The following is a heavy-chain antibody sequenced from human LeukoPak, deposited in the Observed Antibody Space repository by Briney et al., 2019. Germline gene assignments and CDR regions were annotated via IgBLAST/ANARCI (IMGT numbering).Heavy chain of an antibody. J-gene: IGHJ4*02. CDR3: VRDGGVSGYDLLDY. CDR1: GFIFSNYW. Sequence: GGSLRLSCTASGFIFSNYWMTWVRQAPGKGLEWVAQTNQDGSKEYYIDSVKARFSISRDNARNSLSMQMNSLRAEDTAVYYCVRDGGVSGYDLLDYWGQGTLVTVSS. V-gene: IGHV3-7*01. CDR2: TNQDGSKE. D-gene: IGHD5-12*01.